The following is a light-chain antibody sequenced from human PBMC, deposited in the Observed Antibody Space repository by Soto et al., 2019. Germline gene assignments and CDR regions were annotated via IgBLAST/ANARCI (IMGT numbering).Light chain of an antibody. CDR1: QDIINY. J-gene: IGKJ4*01. CDR3: QQYDNLLN. CDR2: DAS. Sequence: DIQMTQSPSSLSASVGDRVTITCQASQDIINYLNWYQQKAGKAPKLLIYDASNLETGVPSRFSGSGSGTDFTFTISSLQSEDIATYYCQQYDNLLNFGGGTKVVIK. V-gene: IGKV1-33*01.